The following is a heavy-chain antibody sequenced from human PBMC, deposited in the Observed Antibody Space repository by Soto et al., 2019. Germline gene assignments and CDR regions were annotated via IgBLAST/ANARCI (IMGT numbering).Heavy chain of an antibody. J-gene: IGHJ6*02. V-gene: IGHV1-69*01. CDR1: GGTFSSYA. CDR2: IIPIFGTA. CDR3: ARGDDFWSGYSAEKYYYYYGMDV. Sequence: QVQLVQSGAEVKKPGSSVKVSCKASGGTFSSYAISWVRQAPGQGLEWMGGIIPIFGTANYAQKFQGRVTITADESTSTAYMELSSLRSEDTAVYYCARGDDFWSGYSAEKYYYYYGMDVWGQGTTVTVSS. D-gene: IGHD3-3*01.